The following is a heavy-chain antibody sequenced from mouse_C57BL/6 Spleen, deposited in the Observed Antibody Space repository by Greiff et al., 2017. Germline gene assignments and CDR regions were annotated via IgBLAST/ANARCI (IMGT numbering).Heavy chain of an antibody. V-gene: IGHV14-2*01. CDR1: GFNIKDYY. CDR2: IDPEDGDT. J-gene: IGHJ4*01. CDR3: ANDGNYAYAMDY. Sequence: VQLQQSGAELVKPGASVKLSCTASGFNIKDYYMHWVKQRTEQGLEWIGRIDPEDGDTKYAPKFQGKATITADTSSNTAYLQLSSLTSEDTAVYYCANDGNYAYAMDYWGQGTSVTVSS. D-gene: IGHD2-3*01.